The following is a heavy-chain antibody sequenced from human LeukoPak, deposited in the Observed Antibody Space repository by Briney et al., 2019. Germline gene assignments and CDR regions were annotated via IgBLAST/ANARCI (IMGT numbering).Heavy chain of an antibody. V-gene: IGHV1-8*01. Sequence: GASVKVSCKASGYTFTSYDINWVRQATGQGLEWMGWMNPNSGNTGYAQKFQGRVTMTRNTSISTAYMELSSLRSEDTAVYCCARARSSTVYYYYYMDVWGKGTTVTVSS. D-gene: IGHD2-2*01. J-gene: IGHJ6*03. CDR3: ARARSSTVYYYYYMDV. CDR2: MNPNSGNT. CDR1: GYTFTSYD.